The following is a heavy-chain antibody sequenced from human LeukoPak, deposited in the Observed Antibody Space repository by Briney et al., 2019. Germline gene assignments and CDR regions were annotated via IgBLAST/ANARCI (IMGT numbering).Heavy chain of an antibody. J-gene: IGHJ4*02. CDR3: AKAYDGAARN. D-gene: IGHD6-6*01. CDR1: GFTFSSFW. CDR2: INSDGSTT. V-gene: IGHV3-74*01. Sequence: GGSLRLSCAVSGFTFSSFWMHWVRQAPGKGLVWVSRINSDGSTTNYAASVKGRFTISRDNAKNTLYLQMNSLRAEDTAVYYCAKAYDGAARNWGQGTLVTVSS.